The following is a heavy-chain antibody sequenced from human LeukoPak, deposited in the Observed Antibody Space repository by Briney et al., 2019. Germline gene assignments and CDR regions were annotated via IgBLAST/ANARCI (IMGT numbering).Heavy chain of an antibody. CDR2: TWYDGSNK. D-gene: IGHD1-26*01. CDR1: GFSFSIYG. Sequence: AGGSLRLSCATSGFSFSIYGMHWVRQAQGKGLEWVSLTWYDGSNKNYADSVKGRFTISRDNSKNTLYLQMNSQRGEDTAVYYCARGGLTIAEATTSWYLDYWGQGTLVTVSS. V-gene: IGHV3-33*01. J-gene: IGHJ4*02. CDR3: ARGGLTIAEATTSWYLDY.